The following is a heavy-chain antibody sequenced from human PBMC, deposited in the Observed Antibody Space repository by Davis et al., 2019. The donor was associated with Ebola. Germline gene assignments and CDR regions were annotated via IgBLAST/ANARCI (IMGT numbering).Heavy chain of an antibody. CDR3: TREEGGGSYS. CDR2: IRSKAYGGTT. CDR1: GFTFGDYA. J-gene: IGHJ4*02. V-gene: IGHV3-49*04. Sequence: PGGSLRLSCTASGFTFGDYAMGWVRQAPGKGLEWVGFIRSKAYGGTTEYAASVKGRFTISRDDSKSIAYLQMNSLKTEDTAVYYCTREEGGGSYSWGQGTLVTVSS. D-gene: IGHD1-26*01.